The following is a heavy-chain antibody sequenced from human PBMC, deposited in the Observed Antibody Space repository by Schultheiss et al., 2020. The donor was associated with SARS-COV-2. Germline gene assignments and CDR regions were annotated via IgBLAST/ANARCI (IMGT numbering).Heavy chain of an antibody. CDR3: AKSCGGWYNWDY. CDR2: ISHDGSDK. CDR1: GFTFSSYA. V-gene: IGHV3-30*07. Sequence: GGSLRLSCAASGFTFSSYAMHWVRQAPGKGLEWVTLISHDGSDKFYADSVKGRFTVSRDSSKNTLYLQMTSLRAEDTAVYYCAKSCGGWYNWDYWGQGSLVTVSS. D-gene: IGHD6-19*01. J-gene: IGHJ4*02.